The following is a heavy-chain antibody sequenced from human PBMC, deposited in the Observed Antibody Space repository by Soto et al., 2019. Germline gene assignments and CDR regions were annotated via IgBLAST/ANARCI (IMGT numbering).Heavy chain of an antibody. CDR3: ARGTGAQLMYFDL. V-gene: IGHV3-13*01. CDR2: IGTVGDT. CDR1: GFTFSNSD. J-gene: IGHJ2*01. D-gene: IGHD7-27*01. Sequence: EVNLVASGGGLVRPGGSLRLSCAASGFTFSNSDMHWVRQTTGKGLEWISGIGTVGDTYYPPSVRGRFTISRENAKNSLYLQMDGLRADDTAVYFCARGTGAQLMYFDLWGRGTLVTVSS.